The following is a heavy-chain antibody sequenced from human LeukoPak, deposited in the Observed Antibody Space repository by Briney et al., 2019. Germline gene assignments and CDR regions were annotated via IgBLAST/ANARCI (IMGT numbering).Heavy chain of an antibody. Sequence: SVKVSCKASGYTFSNYGTSWVRQAPGHGLEWRAWIGNYDHDTNYAQKFRGRVTMPNDTSTSTAYMGLRSLGSDDTAVYYCVRDYFCSWGTCDDCFDPWGQGTLVTVSS. V-gene: IGHV1-18*01. CDR2: IGNYDHDT. D-gene: IGHD2-15*01. J-gene: IGHJ5*02. CDR1: GYTFSNYG. CDR3: VRDYFCSWGTCDDCFDP.